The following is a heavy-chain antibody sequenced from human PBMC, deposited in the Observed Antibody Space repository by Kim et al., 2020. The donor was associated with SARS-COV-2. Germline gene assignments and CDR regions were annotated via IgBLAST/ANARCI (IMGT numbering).Heavy chain of an antibody. Sequence: GGERRLSCAASGVTFRSYGMHWVRQAPGKGLEWVAVISDDGSNKYYADSVKGRFTISRDNSKNTLYLQMNSLRAEDTAVYYCARGTSVDYWGQGTLVTVSS. J-gene: IGHJ4*02. CDR3: ARGTSVDY. D-gene: IGHD3-16*01. CDR2: ISDDGSNK. V-gene: IGHV3-33*05. CDR1: GVTFRSYG.